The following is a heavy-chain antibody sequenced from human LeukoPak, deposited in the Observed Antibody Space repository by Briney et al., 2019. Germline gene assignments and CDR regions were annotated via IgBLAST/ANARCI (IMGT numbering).Heavy chain of an antibody. CDR3: AMKAVHRPRLHDAFDF. Sequence: GGSLRLSCAASGFTVSSNYMSWVRQAPGKGLEWVSVIYSGGSTYYADSVKGRFTISRDNSKNTLYLQMNSLRADDTAVYYCAMKAVHRPRLHDAFDFWGQGTVVSVSS. V-gene: IGHV3-53*01. CDR1: GFTVSSNY. J-gene: IGHJ3*01. D-gene: IGHD5-24*01. CDR2: IYSGGST.